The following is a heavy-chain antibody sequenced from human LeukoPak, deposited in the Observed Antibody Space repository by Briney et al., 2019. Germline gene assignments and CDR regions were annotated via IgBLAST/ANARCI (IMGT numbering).Heavy chain of an antibody. J-gene: IGHJ4*02. D-gene: IGHD2-15*01. CDR2: ISYDGSNK. CDR1: GFTFSSYG. V-gene: IGHV3-30*18. CDR3: AKGVAAAYCSGGSCPPYYFDY. Sequence: GGSLRLSCAASGFTFSSYGMHWVRQAPGKGLEWVAVISYDGSNKYYADSVKGRFTIARDNSKNTLYLQMNSLRAEDPAVYYCAKGVAAAYCSGGSCPPYYFDYWGQGTLVTVSS.